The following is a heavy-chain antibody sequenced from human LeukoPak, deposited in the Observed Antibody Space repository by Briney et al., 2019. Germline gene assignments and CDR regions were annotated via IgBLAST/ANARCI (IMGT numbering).Heavy chain of an antibody. CDR2: ISSSGSTI. Sequence: GGSPRLSCAASGFTFSSYEMNWVRQAPGKGLEWVSYISSSGSTIYYADSVKGRFTISRDNAKNSLYLQMNSLRAEDTAVYYCARAYSSGWFPGTFDYWGQGTLVTVSS. V-gene: IGHV3-48*03. CDR3: ARAYSSGWFPGTFDY. J-gene: IGHJ4*02. CDR1: GFTFSSYE. D-gene: IGHD6-19*01.